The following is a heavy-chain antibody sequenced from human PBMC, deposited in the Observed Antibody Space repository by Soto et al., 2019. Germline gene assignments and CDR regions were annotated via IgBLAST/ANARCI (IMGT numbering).Heavy chain of an antibody. D-gene: IGHD1-26*01. J-gene: IGHJ4*02. CDR2: ISSSSSYI. CDR1: GFTFSSYS. V-gene: IGHV3-21*01. Sequence: EVQLVESGGGLVKPGGSLRLSCAASGFTFSSYSMNWVRQAPGKGLEWVSSISSSSSYIYYADSVKGRFTISRDNAKNSLYLQMNSLRAEDTAVYYCARVLVGATVFGYWGQGTLVTVSS. CDR3: ARVLVGATVFGY.